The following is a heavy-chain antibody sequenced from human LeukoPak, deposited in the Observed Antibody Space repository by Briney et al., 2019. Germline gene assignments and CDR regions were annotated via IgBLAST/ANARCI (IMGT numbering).Heavy chain of an antibody. CDR1: GFTFSSYA. Sequence: GGSLRLSCAASGFTFSSYAMHWVRQAPGKGLEWVAVISYDGSNKYYADSVKGRFTISRDNSKNTLYLQMNSLRAEDTAVYYCARDLVVVAATGDDYWGQGTLVTVSS. D-gene: IGHD2-15*01. CDR2: ISYDGSNK. J-gene: IGHJ4*02. V-gene: IGHV3-30-3*01. CDR3: ARDLVVVAATGDDY.